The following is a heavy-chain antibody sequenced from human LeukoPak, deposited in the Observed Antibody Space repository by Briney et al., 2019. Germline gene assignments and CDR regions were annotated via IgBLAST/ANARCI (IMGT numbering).Heavy chain of an antibody. CDR3: AREIGPIQLHLWSSAFDL. V-gene: IGHV1-46*01. J-gene: IGHJ4*02. CDR2: INPSGGST. D-gene: IGHD5-18*01. CDR1: GYTFTNYY. Sequence: EASVKVSCKASGYTFTNYYMHWVRQAPGQGLEWMGIINPSGGSTSYAQKFQVRITMTRDTSTSTVYMELSSLRSEDTAVYYCAREIGPIQLHLWSSAFDLWGQGTLVTVSS.